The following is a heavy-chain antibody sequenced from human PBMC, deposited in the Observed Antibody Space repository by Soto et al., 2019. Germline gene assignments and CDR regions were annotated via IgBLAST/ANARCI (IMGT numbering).Heavy chain of an antibody. CDR2: HYSGGST. V-gene: IGHV3-53*01. CDR3: ARHRHPRGTVGATSPLDP. D-gene: IGHD1-26*01. CDR1: GSSVSSNY. Sequence: GGSLRLSCAISGSSVSSNYLSWVRQAPGKGLEWVSVHYSGGSTYYADSVQGRFTISRDKSNNTLYLQMRRVRAEDTAVYFCARHRHPRGTVGATSPLDPWGQGTQVTVSS. J-gene: IGHJ5*02.